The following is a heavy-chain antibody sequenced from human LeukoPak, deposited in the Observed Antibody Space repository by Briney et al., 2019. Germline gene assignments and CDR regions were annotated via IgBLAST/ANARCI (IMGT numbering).Heavy chain of an antibody. CDR1: GGSISSSSYY. CDR3: ARGLGYCSSTSCSLYYFDY. CDR2: IYYSGST. V-gene: IGHV4-39*07. J-gene: IGHJ4*02. Sequence: SETLSLTCTVSGGSISSSSYYWGWIRQPPGKGLEWIGSIYYSGSTYYNPSLKSRVTISVDTSKNQFSLKLSSVTAADTAVYYCARGLGYCSSTSCSLYYFDYWGQGTLVTVSS. D-gene: IGHD2-2*01.